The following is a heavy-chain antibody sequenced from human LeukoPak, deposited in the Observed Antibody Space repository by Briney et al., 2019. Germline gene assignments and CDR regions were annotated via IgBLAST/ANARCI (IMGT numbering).Heavy chain of an antibody. CDR1: GFLVSTNY. J-gene: IGHJ6*03. V-gene: IGHV3-53*01. CDR2: IYSGDNT. Sequence: GGSLRLSCAASGFLVSTNYMSWVRQAPGKGLEWVSVIYSGDNTYYADSVKGRFTIYRDNSRNTLYLQMNSLRVEDTAVYYCGRDLGVGFCSSTGCNNLNMDVWGKGTTVTVSS. CDR3: GRDLGVGFCSSTGCNNLNMDV. D-gene: IGHD2-2*01.